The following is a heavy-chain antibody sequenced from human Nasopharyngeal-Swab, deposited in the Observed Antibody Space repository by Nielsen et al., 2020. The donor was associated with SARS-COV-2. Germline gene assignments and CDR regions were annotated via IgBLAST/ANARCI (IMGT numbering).Heavy chain of an antibody. CDR2: ISNYGDSI. CDR1: GFTFSTYA. CDR3: AKGMGGYCAGSGCFSRVLDQ. D-gene: IGHD2-15*01. Sequence: GESLKISCTAAGFTFSTYAMSWVRQAPGKGLEWVSIISNYGDSIEYTDSVKGRFTISRDNSKNTVFLQMDSLRDEDTALYYCAKGMGGYCAGSGCFSRVLDQWGQGTLVTVSS. J-gene: IGHJ4*02. V-gene: IGHV3-23*01.